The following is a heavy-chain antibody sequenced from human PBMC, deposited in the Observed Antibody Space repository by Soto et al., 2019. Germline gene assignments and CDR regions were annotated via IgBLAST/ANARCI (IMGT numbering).Heavy chain of an antibody. CDR1: GFSFSSSG. J-gene: IGHJ4*02. CDR3: AKDQGSGFDY. V-gene: IGHV3-30*18. Sequence: GGSLRLSCAASGFSFSSSGMHWVRQAPGKGLEWVAVISYDGSNKYYADSVKGRFTIPRDNSKNTLYLQMNSLRAEDTAVYYCAKDQGSGFDYWGQGTLVTVSS. D-gene: IGHD1-26*01. CDR2: ISYDGSNK.